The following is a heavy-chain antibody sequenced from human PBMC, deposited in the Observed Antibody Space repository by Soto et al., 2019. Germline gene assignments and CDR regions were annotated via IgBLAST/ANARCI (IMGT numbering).Heavy chain of an antibody. CDR3: ARRVVIPSHYFDP. CDR1: GDSITSSTYY. Sequence: SETLSLTCTVSGDSITSSTYYWGWIRQPPGKELEWIASIYYSGSTHYNPSLKSRVTIFRDTSKNQYSLKLTSVTAADTAVYYCARRVVIPSHYFDPWGQGALVTVSS. J-gene: IGHJ5*02. V-gene: IGHV4-39*01. CDR2: IYYSGST. D-gene: IGHD2-21*01.